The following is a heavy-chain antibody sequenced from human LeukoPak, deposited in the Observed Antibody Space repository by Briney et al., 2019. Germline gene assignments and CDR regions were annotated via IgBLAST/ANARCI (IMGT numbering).Heavy chain of an antibody. D-gene: IGHD4-17*01. Sequence: GGSLRLSCAASGFTFSSYAMSWVRQAPGKGLEWVSAISGSGGSTYYADSVKGRFTISRDNSKNTLYLQMNSLRAEDTAVYYCARQTVPRGAFDIWGQGTMVTVSS. CDR2: ISGSGGST. CDR1: GFTFSSYA. V-gene: IGHV3-23*01. J-gene: IGHJ3*02. CDR3: ARQTVPRGAFDI.